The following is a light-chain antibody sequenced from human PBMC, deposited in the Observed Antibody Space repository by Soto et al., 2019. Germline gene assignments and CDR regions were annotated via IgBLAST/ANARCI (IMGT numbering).Light chain of an antibody. Sequence: QSVLTQPPSVSGAPGQRVTISCTASSSNIGAGYDVHWYQQLPGTAPKLLIYGNSNRPSGVPDRFSGSKSGTSASLAITGLQAEDEADYYCQSYDSSLSAHVVFGGGTKLTVL. CDR1: SSNIGAGYD. J-gene: IGLJ2*01. CDR2: GNS. V-gene: IGLV1-40*01. CDR3: QSYDSSLSAHVV.